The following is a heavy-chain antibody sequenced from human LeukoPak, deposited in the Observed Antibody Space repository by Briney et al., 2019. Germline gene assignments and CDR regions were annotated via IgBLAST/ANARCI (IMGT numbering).Heavy chain of an antibody. V-gene: IGHV4-59*01. J-gene: IGHJ4*02. D-gene: IGHD3-22*01. CDR1: GGSISSYY. Sequence: SETLSLTCTVSGGSISSYYWSWIRQPPGKGLEWIGYIYYSGSTNYNPSLKSRVTISVDTSKNQFSLKLSSVTAADTAVYYCAVSSGYYGYYSDYWGQGTLVTVSS. CDR3: AVSSGYYGYYSDY. CDR2: IYYSGST.